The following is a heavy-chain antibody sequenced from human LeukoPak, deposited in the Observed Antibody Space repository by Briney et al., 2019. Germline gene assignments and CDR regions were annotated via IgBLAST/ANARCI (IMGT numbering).Heavy chain of an antibody. Sequence: ASVKVSCKASGYTFTGYYMHWVRQATGQGLEWMGRINPNSGGTNYAQKVQGRVTMTRDTSISTAYMELSRLRSDDTAVYYCARERLEQWLHAPNDYWGQGTLVTVSS. V-gene: IGHV1-2*06. D-gene: IGHD6-19*01. CDR2: INPNSGGT. J-gene: IGHJ4*02. CDR3: ARERLEQWLHAPNDY. CDR1: GYTFTGYY.